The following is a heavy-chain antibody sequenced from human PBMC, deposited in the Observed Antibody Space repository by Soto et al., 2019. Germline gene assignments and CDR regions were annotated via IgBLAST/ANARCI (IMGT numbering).Heavy chain of an antibody. Sequence: QVQLQESGPGLVKPSETLSLTCTVSGGSISTYFWSWIRQPPGKGLEWIGYIYYSGATTYNPSLKIRFTITVDTSKNQFSLKLSSVTAADTAVYYCARGMSSAWYGTNYGMDVWGQGTTVTVSS. CDR2: IYYSGAT. CDR3: ARGMSSAWYGTNYGMDV. D-gene: IGHD6-19*01. V-gene: IGHV4-59*01. J-gene: IGHJ6*02. CDR1: GGSISTYF.